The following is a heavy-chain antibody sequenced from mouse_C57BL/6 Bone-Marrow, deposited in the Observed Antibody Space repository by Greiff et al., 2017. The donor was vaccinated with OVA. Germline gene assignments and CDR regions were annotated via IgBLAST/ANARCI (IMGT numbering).Heavy chain of an antibody. CDR1: GYTFTSYW. Sequence: VQLQQSGAELVKPGASVKLSCKASGYTFTSYWMHWVKQRPGQGLEWIGMIHPNSGSTNYNEKFKSKATLTVDKSSSTAYMQLSSLTSEDSAVYYCAREGIWSARAMDYWGQGTSVTVSS. CDR2: IHPNSGST. D-gene: IGHD6-5*01. J-gene: IGHJ4*01. CDR3: AREGIWSARAMDY. V-gene: IGHV1-64*01.